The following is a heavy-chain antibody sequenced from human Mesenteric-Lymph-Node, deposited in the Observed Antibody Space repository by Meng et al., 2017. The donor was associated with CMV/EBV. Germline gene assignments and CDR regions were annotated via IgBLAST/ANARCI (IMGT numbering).Heavy chain of an antibody. Sequence: SETLSLTCTVSGDSISSSSYYWGWIRQPPGKGLEWIGSIDFSGTTFHNPSLKSRVTISVDTSKSQFSLKLSSVTAADTAVFYCAKQGQGSSSWSPNWGQGTLVTVSS. CDR3: AKQGQGSSSWSPN. J-gene: IGHJ4*02. CDR1: GDSISSSSYY. V-gene: IGHV4-39*01. CDR2: IDFSGTT. D-gene: IGHD6-13*01.